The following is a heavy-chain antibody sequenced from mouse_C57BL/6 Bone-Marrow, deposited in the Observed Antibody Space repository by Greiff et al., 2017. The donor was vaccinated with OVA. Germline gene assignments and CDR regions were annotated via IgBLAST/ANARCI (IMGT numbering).Heavy chain of an antibody. Sequence: QVQLKESGPGLVQPSQSLSITCTVSGFSLTSYGVHWVRQSPGKGLEWLGVIWSGGSTDYNAAFISRLSISKDNSKSQVFFKMNSLQADDTAIYYCARKRITTANGSSLYYAMDYWGQGTSVTVSS. CDR2: IWSGGST. V-gene: IGHV2-2*01. J-gene: IGHJ4*01. CDR3: ARKRITTANGSSLYYAMDY. CDR1: GFSLTSYG. D-gene: IGHD1-1*01.